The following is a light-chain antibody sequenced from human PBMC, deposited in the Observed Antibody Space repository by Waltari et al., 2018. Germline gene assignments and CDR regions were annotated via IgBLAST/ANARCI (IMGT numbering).Light chain of an antibody. Sequence: DIVLTQSPDSLAVSLGERATINCRSSQSVLFSSNNKNSLAWYQQKPGQPPKLLIYWASTRESGVPDRFSGSGSGTDFTLTISSLQAEDVAIYYCQQYYSSPLSITFGQGTQVEIK. CDR1: QSVLFSSNNKNS. CDR2: WAS. V-gene: IGKV4-1*01. J-gene: IGKJ1*01. CDR3: QQYYSSPLSIT.